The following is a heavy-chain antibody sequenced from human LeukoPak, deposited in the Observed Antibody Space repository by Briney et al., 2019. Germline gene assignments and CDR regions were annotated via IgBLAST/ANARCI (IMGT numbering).Heavy chain of an antibody. CDR1: GFTFSSYE. J-gene: IGHJ5*02. V-gene: IGHV3-48*03. CDR2: ISSSGSTI. D-gene: IGHD5-18*01. CDR3: ARDFDFEALVP. Sequence: PGGSPRLSCAASGFTFSSYEMNWVRQAPGKGLEWVSYISSSGSTIYYADSVKGRFTISRDNAKNSLYLQMNSPRAEDTAVYYCARDFDFEALVPWGQGTLVTVSS.